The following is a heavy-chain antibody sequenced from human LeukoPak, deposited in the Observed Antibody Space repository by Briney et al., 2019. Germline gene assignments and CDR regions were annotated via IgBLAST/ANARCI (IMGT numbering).Heavy chain of an antibody. CDR3: ARGLDTAMVTRD. CDR2: IYHSGST. V-gene: IGHV4-38-2*02. D-gene: IGHD5-18*01. Sequence: SETLSLTCTVSGYSISSGYYWGWIRQPPGKGLEWIGSIYHSGSTNYNPSLKSRVTISVDTSKNQFSLKLSSVTAADTAVYYCARGLDTAMVTRDWGQGTLVTVSS. J-gene: IGHJ4*02. CDR1: GYSISSGYY.